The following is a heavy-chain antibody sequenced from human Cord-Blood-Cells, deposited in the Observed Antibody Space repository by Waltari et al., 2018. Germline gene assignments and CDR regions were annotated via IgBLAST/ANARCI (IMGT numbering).Heavy chain of an antibody. CDR3: AGNGQSSSWYGVGY. CDR2: IYYSGST. CDR1: GGSISSYY. Sequence: QVQLQESGPGLVKPSETLSLTCTVSGGSISSYYWSWIRQPPGKGLEWIGYIYYSGSTNYNPSLKSRVTISVDTSKNQFSLKLSSVTAADTAVYYCAGNGQSSSWYGVGYWGQGTLVTVSS. D-gene: IGHD6-13*01. V-gene: IGHV4-59*01. J-gene: IGHJ4*02.